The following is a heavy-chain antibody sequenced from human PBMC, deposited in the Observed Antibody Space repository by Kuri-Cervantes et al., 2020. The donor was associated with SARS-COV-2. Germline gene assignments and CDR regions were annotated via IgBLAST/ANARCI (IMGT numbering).Heavy chain of an antibody. CDR1: GVSFSGYY. J-gene: IGHJ5*02. Sequence: SETLSLTCAVYGVSFSGYYWSWIRQPPGKGLEWIGEINYSGSTNYNPSLKSRVTRSGDTSKNQFSLKLSSVTAADTAVYYCARGHVVVVVAARSGWFDPRGQGTLVTVSS. CDR2: INYSGST. CDR3: ARGHVVVVVAARSGWFDP. V-gene: IGHV4-34*01. D-gene: IGHD2-15*01.